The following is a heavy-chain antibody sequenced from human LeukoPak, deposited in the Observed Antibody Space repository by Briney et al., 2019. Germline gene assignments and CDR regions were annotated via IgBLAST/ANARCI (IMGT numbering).Heavy chain of an antibody. D-gene: IGHD6-19*01. CDR1: GGSISSSSYY. V-gene: IGHV4-39*01. CDR2: IYYSGST. J-gene: IGHJ4*02. Sequence: SETLSLTCTVSGGSISSSSYYWGWIRQPPGRGLEWIGSIYYSGSTYYNPSLKSRVTISVDTPKNQFSLKVSSVTAADTAVYYCARSYSSGWYYFDYWGQGTLVTVSS. CDR3: ARSYSSGWYYFDY.